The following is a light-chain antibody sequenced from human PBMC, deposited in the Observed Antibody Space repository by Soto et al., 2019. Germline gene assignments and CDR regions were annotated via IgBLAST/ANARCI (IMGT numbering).Light chain of an antibody. J-gene: IGKJ1*01. CDR2: GAS. CDR1: RSVTNNY. Sequence: EIVLTQSPGTLSLSPGERATLSCRASRSVTNNYVAWYQRKPGQAPRLLIYGASSRATDFPGRLSGTGSGTAFSLTITRLEPEEFAVYYCHQYGSSPPTFGQGTKVEI. CDR3: HQYGSSPPT. V-gene: IGKV3-20*01.